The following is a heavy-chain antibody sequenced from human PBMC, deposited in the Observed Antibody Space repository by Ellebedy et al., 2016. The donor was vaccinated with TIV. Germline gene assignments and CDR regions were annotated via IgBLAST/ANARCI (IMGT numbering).Heavy chain of an antibody. D-gene: IGHD1-7*01. CDR3: AKLPVAYNWNYADDY. Sequence: GESLKISCAASGISLRSYAMSWVRQAPGKGLEWVSTIGGTGGTTYYRESVKGRFTVSRDTSRHTLYLQMSSLRAEDTAVYYCAKLPVAYNWNYADDYWGQGTLVTVSS. CDR2: IGGTGGTT. CDR1: GISLRSYA. V-gene: IGHV3-23*01. J-gene: IGHJ4*02.